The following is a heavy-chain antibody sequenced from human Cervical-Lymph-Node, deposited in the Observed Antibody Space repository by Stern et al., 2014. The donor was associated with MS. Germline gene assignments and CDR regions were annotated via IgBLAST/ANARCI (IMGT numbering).Heavy chain of an antibody. Sequence: EVQLVESGAEVKKPGESLKISCRTSGYTFSNFWIGWVSQMPGKGLEWMGVIYPADSDPTYSPSFQGQVTISADESISTAYLQWRSLKASDTAMYYCVRRRDSAGYDTFDLWGQGTMLIVSS. CDR3: VRRRDSAGYDTFDL. V-gene: IGHV5-51*01. CDR1: GYTFSNFW. J-gene: IGHJ3*01. D-gene: IGHD3-22*01. CDR2: IYPADSDP.